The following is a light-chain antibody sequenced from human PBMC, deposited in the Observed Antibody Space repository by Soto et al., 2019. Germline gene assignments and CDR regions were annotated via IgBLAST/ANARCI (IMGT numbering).Light chain of an antibody. CDR1: QSISSY. CDR2: SAS. V-gene: IGKV1-39*01. Sequence: DIQMTQSPSSLSASVGDRATITCRASQSISSYLNWYHQKPGKAPKLLIYSASSLQSGAASRLRGSACRTAFTLSISSLPPADFAIYYFQERYTGRWTFGQWTTVEIK. J-gene: IGKJ1*01. CDR3: QERYTGRWT.